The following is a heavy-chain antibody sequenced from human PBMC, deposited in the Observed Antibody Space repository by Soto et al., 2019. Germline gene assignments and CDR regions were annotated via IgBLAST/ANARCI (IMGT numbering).Heavy chain of an antibody. CDR1: GGTFGSYA. V-gene: IGHV1-69*12. D-gene: IGHD2-15*01. Sequence: QVQLVQSGAEVRKPGSSVMVSCKASGGTFGSYAITWVRQALGQGLEWMGGIIPSFATANYAQKFQGRVTITADESTGTAYMELSSLRSEDTAVYYCATASYCRRGSRSRAQIYWGQGSLVTVSS. J-gene: IGHJ4*02. CDR2: IIPSFATA. CDR3: ATASYCRRGSRSRAQIY.